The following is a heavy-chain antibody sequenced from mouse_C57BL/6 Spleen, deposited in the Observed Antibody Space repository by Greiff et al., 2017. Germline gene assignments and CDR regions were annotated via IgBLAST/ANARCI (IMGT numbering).Heavy chain of an antibody. D-gene: IGHD1-1*01. J-gene: IGHJ2*01. CDR1: GFTFSSYA. CDR3: ARELRYYFDD. V-gene: IGHV5-4*01. CDR2: ISDGGSYT. Sequence: EVNVVESGGGLVKPGGSLKLSCAASGFTFSSYAMSWVRQTPEKRLEWVATISDGGSYTYYPDNVKGRFTISRDNAKNHLYLQMSHLKSEDTAMYYCARELRYYFDDWGQGTTLTVSS.